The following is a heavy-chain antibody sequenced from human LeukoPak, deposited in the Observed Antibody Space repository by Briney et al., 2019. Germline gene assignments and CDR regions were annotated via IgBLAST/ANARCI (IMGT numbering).Heavy chain of an antibody. J-gene: IGHJ4*02. CDR3: ARDTGGGYSCYGF. CDR2: IKQDGSEK. V-gene: IGHV3-7*01. CDR1: GFTFSSYW. Sequence: PGGSLRLSCAASGFTFSSYWMTWVRQAPGKGLEWVANIKQDGSEKYYVDSVKGRFTISRDNAKNTLYLQMKSLRAEDTAFYYCARDTGGGYSCYGFCGQGTLVTVSS. D-gene: IGHD2-2*01.